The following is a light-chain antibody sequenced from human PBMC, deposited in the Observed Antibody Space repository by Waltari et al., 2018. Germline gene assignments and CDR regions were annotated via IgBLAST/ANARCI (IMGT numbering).Light chain of an antibody. CDR2: DAS. CDR3: QQFDGLPPLT. CDR1: QHISNY. V-gene: IGKV1-33*01. J-gene: IGKJ4*01. Sequence: DIQITQSPSSLSASIGDSVTITCQASQHISNYLNWYQQKPGKAPKVLIYDASNLETGVPSRFSGSGFGTEFTFTISSLQPEDIGTYYCQQFDGLPPLTFGGGTKVEIK.